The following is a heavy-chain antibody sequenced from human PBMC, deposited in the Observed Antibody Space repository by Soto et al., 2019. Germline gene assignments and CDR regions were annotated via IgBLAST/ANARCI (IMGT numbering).Heavy chain of an antibody. Sequence: QAHLVESGGGVVQPGRSLRLSCAASGFTFTRYGMHWVRQAPGTRLEWVAVISYDGGLQHYADSVKGRFTISRDNSKNMVLLQMNSLRAEDKAVYYCVSDRGYGHASVPYSWGQGTLVSVSS. D-gene: IGHD5-18*01. CDR3: VSDRGYGHASVPYS. CDR2: ISYDGGLQ. CDR1: GFTFTRYG. J-gene: IGHJ4*02. V-gene: IGHV3-30*03.